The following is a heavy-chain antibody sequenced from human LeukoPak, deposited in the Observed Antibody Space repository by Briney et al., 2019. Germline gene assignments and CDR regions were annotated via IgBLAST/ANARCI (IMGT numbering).Heavy chain of an antibody. V-gene: IGHV3-30*03. CDR2: ISYDGSNK. Sequence: GGSLRLSCAASGFTFTDYWMHWVRQAPGKGLEWVAVISYDGSNKYYADSVKGRFTISRDNSKNTLYLQMNSLRAEDTAVYYCARSGRGGAFDIWGQGTMVTVSS. CDR3: ARSGRGGAFDI. J-gene: IGHJ3*02. CDR1: GFTFTDYW. D-gene: IGHD1-26*01.